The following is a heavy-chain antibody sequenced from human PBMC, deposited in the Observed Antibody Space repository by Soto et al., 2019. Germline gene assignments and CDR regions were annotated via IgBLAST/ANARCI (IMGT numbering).Heavy chain of an antibody. CDR2: ISGSGGST. D-gene: IGHD3-10*01. CDR3: AKDRSGNYYGSGSYPNWFDP. J-gene: IGHJ5*02. Sequence: GGSLRLSCAASGFTFSSYAMSWVRQAPGKGLEWVSAISGSGGSTYYADSVKGRFTISRDNSKNTLYLQMNSLRAEDTAVYYCAKDRSGNYYGSGSYPNWFDPWGQGTLVTVSS. CDR1: GFTFSSYA. V-gene: IGHV3-23*01.